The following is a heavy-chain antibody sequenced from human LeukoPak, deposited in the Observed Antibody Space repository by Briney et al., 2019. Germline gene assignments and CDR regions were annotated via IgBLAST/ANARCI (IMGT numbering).Heavy chain of an antibody. Sequence: PGGSLRLSCAVSGFTFRTYAMSWVRQAPGRGLEWVSAINPAGSRTFYVDSVKGRFTISRDNSENTLYLQMNSLRADDSAVYFCAKEAGIVLGGDYWGQGTLVTVSS. D-gene: IGHD1-26*01. CDR2: INPAGSRT. V-gene: IGHV3-23*01. CDR1: GFTFRTYA. J-gene: IGHJ4*02. CDR3: AKEAGIVLGGDY.